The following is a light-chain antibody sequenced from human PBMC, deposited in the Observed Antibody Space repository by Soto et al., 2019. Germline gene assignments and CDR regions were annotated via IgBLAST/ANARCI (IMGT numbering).Light chain of an antibody. J-gene: IGLJ1*01. CDR2: EVN. CDR1: SSDVGGYNY. Sequence: QSVLTQPPSASGSPGQSVAISCTGTSSDVGGYNYVSWYQQHPGKAPKLMIYEVNKRPSGFPDRFSGSKSGNTASLTVSGLQAEDEADYYCSSYAGSSNVFGTGTKVTV. V-gene: IGLV2-8*01. CDR3: SSYAGSSNV.